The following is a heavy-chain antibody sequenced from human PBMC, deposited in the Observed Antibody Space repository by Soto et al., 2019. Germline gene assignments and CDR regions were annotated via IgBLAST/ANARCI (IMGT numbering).Heavy chain of an antibody. CDR1: GGSISSYY. CDR2: IYYSGST. Sequence: SSETLSLTCTVSGGSISSYYWSWIRQPPWKGLEWIGYIYYSGSTNYNPSLKSRVTISVDTSKNQFSLKLSSVTAADTAVYYCARDHLASRVPSLWFGDPTYYYYGMDVWGQGXTVTVSS. D-gene: IGHD3-10*01. V-gene: IGHV4-59*01. CDR3: ARDHLASRVPSLWFGDPTYYYYGMDV. J-gene: IGHJ6*02.